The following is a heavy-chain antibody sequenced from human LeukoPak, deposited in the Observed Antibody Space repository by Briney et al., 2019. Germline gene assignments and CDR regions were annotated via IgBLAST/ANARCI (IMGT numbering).Heavy chain of an antibody. Sequence: GGSLRLSCAASGLTFSGYDMHWVRQAPGKGPEWVAVMSYGGQNERYADSVKGRFTVSRDNPKNTVYLEMNSLRDEDTAVYYCAQKGGADYWGQGTLVTVSS. CDR2: MSYGGQNE. J-gene: IGHJ4*02. V-gene: IGHV3-30*18. CDR3: AQKGGADY. CDR1: GLTFSGYD. D-gene: IGHD2-15*01.